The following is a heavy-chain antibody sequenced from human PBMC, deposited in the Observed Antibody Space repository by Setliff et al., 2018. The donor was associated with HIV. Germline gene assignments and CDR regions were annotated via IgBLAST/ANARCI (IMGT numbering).Heavy chain of an antibody. Sequence: SETLSLTCTVSGGSISSYYWSWIRQPPGKGLEWIGYINTSGTTNYNPSLKSRVTISVDTSKNQFSLKLSSVTAADTAVYYCTRDHRFVDRYPDWWGQGTLVTVSS. D-gene: IGHD3-9*01. V-gene: IGHV4-4*09. J-gene: IGHJ4*02. CDR3: TRDHRFVDRYPDW. CDR2: INTSGTT. CDR1: GGSISSYY.